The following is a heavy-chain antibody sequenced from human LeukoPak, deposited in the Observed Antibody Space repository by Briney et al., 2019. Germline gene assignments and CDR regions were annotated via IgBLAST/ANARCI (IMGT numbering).Heavy chain of an antibody. J-gene: IGHJ4*02. D-gene: IGHD1-26*01. CDR3: ARDSQSYFYFDY. Sequence: ASVKVSCKASGYTFTGYYMHWVRRAPGQGLEWMGWINPNSGGTNYARKFQGRVTMTRDTSISTAYTELSRLRSDDTAVYYCARDSQSYFYFDYWGQGTLVTVSS. V-gene: IGHV1-2*02. CDR2: INPNSGGT. CDR1: GYTFTGYY.